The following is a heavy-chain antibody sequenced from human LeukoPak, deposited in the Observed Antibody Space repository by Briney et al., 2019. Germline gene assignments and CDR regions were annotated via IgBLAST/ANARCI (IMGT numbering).Heavy chain of an antibody. CDR3: AELGITMIGGV. V-gene: IGHV3-20*04. CDR2: IKRYGDST. J-gene: IGHJ6*04. Sequence: GGSLRLFCAASGFTFDDYGMSWVRQAPGKGLEWLSGIKRYGDSTGYADSVKGRFTISRDNAKNSLYLQMNSLRAEDTAVYYCAELGITMIGGVWGKGTTVTISS. D-gene: IGHD3-10*02. CDR1: GFTFDDYG.